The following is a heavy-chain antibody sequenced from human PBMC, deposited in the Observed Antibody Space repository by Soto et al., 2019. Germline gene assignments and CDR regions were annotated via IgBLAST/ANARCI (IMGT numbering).Heavy chain of an antibody. Sequence: GGSLRLSCAVSGFTFSAYWMHWVRQVPGKGLTWVSRISDDGSTATYADSVKGRFVISRDNAKNSLYLEMNTLRVDDSGLYYCARGPRVSSTGTGAHWGRGTLVTVSS. CDR1: GFTFSAYW. V-gene: IGHV3-74*01. D-gene: IGHD1-1*01. CDR2: ISDDGSTA. J-gene: IGHJ4*02. CDR3: ARGPRVSSTGTGAH.